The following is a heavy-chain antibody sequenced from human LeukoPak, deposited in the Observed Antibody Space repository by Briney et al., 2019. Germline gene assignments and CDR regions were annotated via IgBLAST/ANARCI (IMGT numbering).Heavy chain of an antibody. CDR3: ARGSTNPNLLDY. J-gene: IGHJ4*02. CDR1: GGTFSRFG. Sequence: ASVKVSCKTSGGTFSRFGFSWVRQAPGQGLEWMGGIIPILGIANYAQKFQGRVTITADKSTSTAYMELSSLRSEDTAVYYCARGSTNPNLLDYWGQGTLVTVSS. CDR2: IIPILGIA. V-gene: IGHV1-69*10. D-gene: IGHD2-2*01.